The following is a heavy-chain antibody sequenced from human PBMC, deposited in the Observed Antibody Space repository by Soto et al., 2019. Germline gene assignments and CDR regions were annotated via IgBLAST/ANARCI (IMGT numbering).Heavy chain of an antibody. D-gene: IGHD2-21*02. Sequence: GGSLRLSCTASGFTFGDYAMSWVRQAPGKGLEWVGFIRSKAYGGTTEYAASVKGRFTISRDDSKSIAYLQMNSLKTEDTAVYYCTREFCGGDCYSFEYWGQGTLVTVSS. CDR1: GFTFGDYA. CDR3: TREFCGGDCYSFEY. J-gene: IGHJ4*02. CDR2: IRSKAYGGTT. V-gene: IGHV3-49*04.